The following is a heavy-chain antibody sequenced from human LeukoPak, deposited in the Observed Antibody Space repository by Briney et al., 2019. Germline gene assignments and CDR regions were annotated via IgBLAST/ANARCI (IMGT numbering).Heavy chain of an antibody. J-gene: IGHJ4*02. Sequence: PGGSLRLSCAASGFTFGTDWVNWVRQAPGKGLVWVSRINSDGSSISYADSVKGRFTISRDNAKNTMYLQMNSLRAEDTAVYYCGGAGYLLDYWGQGTLVTVSS. D-gene: IGHD1-26*01. CDR2: INSDGSSI. CDR1: GFTFGTDW. CDR3: GGAGYLLDY. V-gene: IGHV3-74*01.